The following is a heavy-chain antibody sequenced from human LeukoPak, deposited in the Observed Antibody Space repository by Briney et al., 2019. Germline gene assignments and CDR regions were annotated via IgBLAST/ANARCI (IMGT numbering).Heavy chain of an antibody. CDR1: RYTFSIYA. V-gene: IGHV1-2*02. CDR2: INPNSGGT. Sequence: GASVKVSCKASRYTFSIYAIHWVRQAPGQRLEWMGWINPNSGGTNYAQKFQGRVTMTRDTSISTAYMELSRLRSDDTAVYYCARSDGVPALTSWGQGTLVTVSS. D-gene: IGHD2-2*01. J-gene: IGHJ4*02. CDR3: ARSDGVPALTS.